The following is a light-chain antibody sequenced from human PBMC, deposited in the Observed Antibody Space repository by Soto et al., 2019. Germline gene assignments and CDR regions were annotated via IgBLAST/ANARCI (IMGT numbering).Light chain of an antibody. Sequence: EIVLTQSPGTLSFSPGEGATLSCRASQSVSSRYLAWYQQKPGQAPSVLIYGASSRATGIPDRFSGSGSGTDFTLTISRLETEDCAVYYCQQYGSSPPNTFGQGTKLEIK. J-gene: IGKJ2*01. CDR1: QSVSSRY. CDR3: QQYGSSPPNT. V-gene: IGKV3-20*01. CDR2: GAS.